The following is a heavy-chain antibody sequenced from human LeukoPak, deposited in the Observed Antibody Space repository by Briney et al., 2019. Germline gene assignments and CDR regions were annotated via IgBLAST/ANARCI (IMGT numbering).Heavy chain of an antibody. J-gene: IGHJ4*02. V-gene: IGHV3-74*01. Sequence: GGSLRLSCTTSGFSLSSYWMHWVRQVPGKGLVWASRINSDGTRTDYADSVKGRFTISRDNAKNTLYLQMNSLRAEDTSVYYCASELATGYWGQGTLVTVSS. CDR2: INSDGTRT. CDR1: GFSLSSYW. CDR3: ASELATGY. D-gene: IGHD3-9*01.